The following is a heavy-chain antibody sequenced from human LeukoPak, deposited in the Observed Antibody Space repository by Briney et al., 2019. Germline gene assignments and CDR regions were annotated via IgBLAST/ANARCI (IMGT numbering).Heavy chain of an antibody. CDR1: GASISSYY. CDR3: ARAVGVGRGTYFDL. CDR2: ISYIGST. Sequence: SETLSLTCTVSGASISSYYWSWLRQPPGKGLEWIGYISYIGSTNYKPSLRSRVTISVDTYKNQFSLKLSAVTAADTAGYYCARAVGVGRGTYFDLWGRGTLVTVSS. J-gene: IGHJ2*01. V-gene: IGHV4-59*08. D-gene: IGHD1-1*01.